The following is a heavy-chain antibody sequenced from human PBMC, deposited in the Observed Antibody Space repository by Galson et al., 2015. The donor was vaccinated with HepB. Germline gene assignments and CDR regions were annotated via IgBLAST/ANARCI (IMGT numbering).Heavy chain of an antibody. D-gene: IGHD4-17*01. CDR3: ANRVDGNGDYRFDY. CDR2: IRYDGSNK. J-gene: IGHJ4*02. Sequence: SLRLSCAASGFTFSSYGMHWVRQAPGKGLEWVAFIRYDGSNKYYADSVKGRFTISRDNSKNTLYLQMNSLRAEDTAVYYCANRVDGNGDYRFDYWGQGTLVTVSS. CDR1: GFTFSSYG. V-gene: IGHV3-30*02.